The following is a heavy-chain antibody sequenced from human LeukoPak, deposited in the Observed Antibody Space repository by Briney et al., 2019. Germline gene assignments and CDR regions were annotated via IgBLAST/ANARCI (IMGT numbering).Heavy chain of an antibody. CDR2: IYTSGST. J-gene: IGHJ6*03. CDR1: GGSISSGSYY. CDR3: ARESYGIAPAPLYYYYYMDV. D-gene: IGHD6-13*01. V-gene: IGHV4-61*02. Sequence: TSETLSLTCTVSGGSISSGSYYWSWIRQPAGKGLEWIGRIYTSGSTNYNPSLKSRVTISVDTSKNQFSLKLSSVTAADTAVYYCARESYGIAPAPLYYYYYMDVWGKGTTVTISS.